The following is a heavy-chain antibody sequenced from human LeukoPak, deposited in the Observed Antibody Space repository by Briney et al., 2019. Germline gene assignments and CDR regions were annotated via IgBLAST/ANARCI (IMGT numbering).Heavy chain of an antibody. J-gene: IGHJ4*02. Sequence: ASVKVSCKASGYTFTSYGLSWVRQAPGQGLEWMGGIIPIFGTANYAQKFQGRVTITADESTSTAYMELSSLRSEDTAVYYCARLDYGDYPTEDYWGQGTLVTVSS. CDR3: ARLDYGDYPTEDY. V-gene: IGHV1-69*13. CDR2: IIPIFGTA. CDR1: GYTFTSYG. D-gene: IGHD4-17*01.